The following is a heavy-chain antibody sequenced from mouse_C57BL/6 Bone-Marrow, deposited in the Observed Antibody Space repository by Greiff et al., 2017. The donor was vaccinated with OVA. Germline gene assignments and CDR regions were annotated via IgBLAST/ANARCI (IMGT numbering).Heavy chain of an antibody. CDR1: GFTFSDYY. V-gene: IGHV5-12*01. J-gene: IGHJ3*01. D-gene: IGHD2-3*01. CDR3: ARHADGYYFAY. Sequence: EVKLMESGGGLVQPGGSLKLSCAASGFTFSDYYMYWVRQTPEKRLEWVAYISNGGGSTYYPDTVKGRFTISRDNAKNTLYLQMSRLKSEDTAMYYCARHADGYYFAYWGQGTLVTVSA. CDR2: ISNGGGST.